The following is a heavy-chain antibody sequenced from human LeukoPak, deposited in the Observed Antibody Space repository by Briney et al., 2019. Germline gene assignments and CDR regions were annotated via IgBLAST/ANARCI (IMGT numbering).Heavy chain of an antibody. CDR2: IYYSGST. Sequence: SETLSLTCTVSGGSISSYYWSWIRQPPGKGLEWIWYIYYSGSTNYNPSLKSRVTISVDTSKNQFSLKLSSVTAADTAVYYCARAIGSSWFPFDYWGQGTLVTVSS. CDR1: GGSISSYY. V-gene: IGHV4-59*01. J-gene: IGHJ4*02. CDR3: ARAIGSSWFPFDY. D-gene: IGHD6-13*01.